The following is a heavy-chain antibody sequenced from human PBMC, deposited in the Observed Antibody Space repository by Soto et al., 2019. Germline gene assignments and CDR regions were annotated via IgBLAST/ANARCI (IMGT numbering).Heavy chain of an antibody. D-gene: IGHD1-26*01. J-gene: IGHJ4*02. V-gene: IGHV3-21*01. Sequence: EVQLVESGGGLVKPGGSLKLSCVASGLTFSTHTMNWVRQAPGKGLEWVASINSGSRYIYYADPVKGRFTISRDNAKNSLYLQMNNLRAEDTAVYYCARDDSGSYWGASDFWGQGTLVTVSS. CDR1: GLTFSTHT. CDR2: INSGSRYI. CDR3: ARDDSGSYWGASDF.